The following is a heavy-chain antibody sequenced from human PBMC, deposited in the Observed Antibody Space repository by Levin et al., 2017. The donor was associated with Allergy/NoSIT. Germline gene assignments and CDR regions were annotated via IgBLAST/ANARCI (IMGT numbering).Heavy chain of an antibody. CDR3: AKGPGSYYLNPNWFDP. CDR1: GFTFSSYA. J-gene: IGHJ5*02. V-gene: IGHV3-23*01. D-gene: IGHD1-26*01. Sequence: GGSLRLSCAASGFTFSSYAMSWVRQAPGKGLEWVSAISGSGGSTYYADSVKGRFTISRDNSKNTLYLQMNSLRAEDTAVYYCAKGPGSYYLNPNWFDPWGQGTLVTVSS. CDR2: ISGSGGST.